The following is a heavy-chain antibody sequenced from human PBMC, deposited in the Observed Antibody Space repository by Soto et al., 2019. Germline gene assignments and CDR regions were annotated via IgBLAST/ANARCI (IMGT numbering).Heavy chain of an antibody. D-gene: IGHD3-10*01. CDR1: GGSFSGYY. CDR2: INHSGST. CDR3: ARRRVLFPGYGSGSYRWFDP. Sequence: PSETLSLTCAVYGGSFSGYYWSWIRQPPGKGLEWIGEINHSGSTNYNPSLKSRVTISVDTSKNQFSLKLSSVTAADTAVYYCARRRVLFPGYGSGSYRWFDPWGQGPLVTVPS. J-gene: IGHJ5*02. V-gene: IGHV4-34*01.